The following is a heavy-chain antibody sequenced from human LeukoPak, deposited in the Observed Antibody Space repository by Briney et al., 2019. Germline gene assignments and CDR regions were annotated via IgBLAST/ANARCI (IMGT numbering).Heavy chain of an antibody. CDR3: ATARGYRVYYFDY. J-gene: IGHJ4*02. CDR2: FDPEDGET. V-gene: IGHV1-24*01. D-gene: IGHD5-18*01. CDR1: GYTLTELS. Sequence: ASVKVSXKVSGYTLTELSMHWLRQAHGKGLEWIGGFDPEDGETIYAQKFQGRVAMTEDTSTDTAYMELSSLGSEDTAVYYCATARGYRVYYFDYWGQGTLVTVSS.